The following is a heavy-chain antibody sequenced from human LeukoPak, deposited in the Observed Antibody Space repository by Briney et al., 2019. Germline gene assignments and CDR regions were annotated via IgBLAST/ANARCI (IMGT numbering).Heavy chain of an antibody. D-gene: IGHD1-20*01. J-gene: IGHJ5*02. V-gene: IGHV1-46*01. CDR2: INPGGGTT. Sequence: ASVKVSCKASGYTFTAYYIHWVRQAPGQGLEWMGIINPGGGTTSYAQKFQGRVTMTRDTSTTTVYMELSSLRSEDTAMYYCARARGNWNDRNWFDPWGQGTLVTVSS. CDR3: ARARGNWNDRNWFDP. CDR1: GYTFTAYY.